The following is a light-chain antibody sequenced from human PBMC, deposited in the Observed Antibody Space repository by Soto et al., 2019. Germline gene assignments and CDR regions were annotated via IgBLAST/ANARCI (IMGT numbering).Light chain of an antibody. Sequence: HMTQSPSSASTSVGVSVTITVQASKGISRWLAWYQHKTGKAPKVLIYVASSVRSGVQRRLSGSGFGTDFTLTISSLQAEDFATSYCRQSHSTPLTFGGGTRVDI. CDR1: KGISRW. CDR2: VAS. J-gene: IGKJ4*01. V-gene: IGKV1-12*01. CDR3: RQSHSTPLT.